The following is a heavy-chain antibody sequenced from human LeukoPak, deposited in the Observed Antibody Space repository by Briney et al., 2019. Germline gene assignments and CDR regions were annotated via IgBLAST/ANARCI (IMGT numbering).Heavy chain of an antibody. CDR2: IIPILGIA. CDR1: GGTFSSYA. Sequence: GSSVKVSCKASGGTFSSYAISWVRQAPGQGLEWMGRIIPILGIANYAQKFQGRVTITADKSTSTAYMELSSLRSEDTAVYYCAILSGSYDWFDPWGQGTLVTASS. D-gene: IGHD1-26*01. V-gene: IGHV1-69*04. CDR3: AILSGSYDWFDP. J-gene: IGHJ5*02.